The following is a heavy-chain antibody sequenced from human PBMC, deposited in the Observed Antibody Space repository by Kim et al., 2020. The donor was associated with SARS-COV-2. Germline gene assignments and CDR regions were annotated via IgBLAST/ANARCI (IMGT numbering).Heavy chain of an antibody. CDR3: ARVSVAGMG. J-gene: IGHJ4*02. V-gene: IGHV3-30*01. Sequence: SNKYCADSVKGRFTISRDNSKNTLYLQMNSLGAEDTAVYYCARVSVAGMGWGQGTLVTVSS. D-gene: IGHD6-19*01. CDR2: SNK.